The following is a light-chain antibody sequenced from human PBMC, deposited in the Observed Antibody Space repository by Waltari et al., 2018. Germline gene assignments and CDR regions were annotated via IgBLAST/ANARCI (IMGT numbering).Light chain of an antibody. V-gene: IGLV1-51*01. Sequence: HSVLTQPPTVSAAPGPKVTISCSGSSPTTGSYEVCWYQQFPGTAPKVLIYDNYRRPSGTPDRFSGSRSGSTATLAITGLQTGDEADYYCGTWDSSLRIYVFGTGTKVTVL. CDR3: GTWDSSLRIYV. CDR2: DNY. CDR1: SPTTGSYE. J-gene: IGLJ1*01.